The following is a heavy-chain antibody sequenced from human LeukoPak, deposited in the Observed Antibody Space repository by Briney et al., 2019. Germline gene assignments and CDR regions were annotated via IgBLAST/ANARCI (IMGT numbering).Heavy chain of an antibody. CDR2: INHSGST. D-gene: IGHD2-2*01. Sequence: SETLSLTCAVYGGSFSGYYWSWIRQPPGKGLGWIGEINHSGSTNYNPSLKSRVTISVDTSKNQFSLKLSSVTAADTAVYYCARGTSLGYCSSTSCFRGWFDPWGQGTLVTVSS. CDR3: ARGTSLGYCSSTSCFRGWFDP. J-gene: IGHJ5*02. V-gene: IGHV4-34*01. CDR1: GGSFSGYY.